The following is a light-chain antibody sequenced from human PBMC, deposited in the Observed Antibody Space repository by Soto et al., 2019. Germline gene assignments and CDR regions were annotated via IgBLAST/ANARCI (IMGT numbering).Light chain of an antibody. CDR2: AAS. J-gene: IGKJ1*01. CDR1: HDISSY. V-gene: IGKV1-9*01. CDR3: QQYNRYAVT. Sequence: DIQLTQSPSFLSASVGDRVTITCRASHDISSYLTWYQQKPGKAPTVLIYAASTLQGGVPSRFSGSGSGTEFTLTISSLQSDDFAVYYCQQYNRYAVTFGQGTKVDI.